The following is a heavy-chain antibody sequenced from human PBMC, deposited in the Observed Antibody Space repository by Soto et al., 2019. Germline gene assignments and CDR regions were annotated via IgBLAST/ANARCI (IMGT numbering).Heavy chain of an antibody. Sequence: GASVKVSCKASGYTFTSYGISWVRQAPGQGLEGMGWISAYNGNTNYAQKLQGRVTMTTDTSTSTAYMELRSLRSDDTAVYYCARGRIDIAVAGHYYFDYWGQGTLVTVSS. J-gene: IGHJ4*02. V-gene: IGHV1-18*04. D-gene: IGHD6-19*01. CDR2: ISAYNGNT. CDR3: ARGRIDIAVAGHYYFDY. CDR1: GYTFTSYG.